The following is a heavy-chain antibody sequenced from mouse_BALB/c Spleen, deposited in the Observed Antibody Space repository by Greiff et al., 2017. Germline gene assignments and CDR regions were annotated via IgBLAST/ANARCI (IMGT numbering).Heavy chain of an antibody. CDR2: ISDGGSYT. J-gene: IGHJ4*01. Sequence: EVKLVESGGGLVKPGGSLKLSCAASGFTFSDYYMYWVRQTPEKRLEWVATISDGGSYTYYPDSVKGRFTISRDNAKNNLYLQMSSLKSEDTAMYYCARHQDSSGLYAMDYWGQGTSVTVSS. CDR1: GFTFSDYY. V-gene: IGHV5-4*02. D-gene: IGHD3-2*01. CDR3: ARHQDSSGLYAMDY.